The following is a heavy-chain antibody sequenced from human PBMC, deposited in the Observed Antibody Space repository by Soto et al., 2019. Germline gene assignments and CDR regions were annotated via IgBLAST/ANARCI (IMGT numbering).Heavy chain of an antibody. Sequence: QVQLQESGPGLVKPSQTLSLTCTVSGGSISRGGYYWSWIRQYPGKGLEWIGFIYYSGNTYYNPSLKSRVTISVDTSKNQFSLKLSSVTAADTAVYYCARGPSTTHDYWGQGTLVTVSS. CDR1: GGSISRGGYY. D-gene: IGHD5-12*01. CDR2: IYYSGNT. V-gene: IGHV4-31*03. J-gene: IGHJ4*02. CDR3: ARGPSTTHDY.